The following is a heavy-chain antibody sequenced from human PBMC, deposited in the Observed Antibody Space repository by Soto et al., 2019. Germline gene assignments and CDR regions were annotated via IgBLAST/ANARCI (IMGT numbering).Heavy chain of an antibody. CDR3: ARVRVRFLEWLGSEG. D-gene: IGHD3-3*01. CDR2: NIPIFGTA. V-gene: IGHV1-69*12. CDR1: GGTFSSNA. J-gene: IGHJ4*02. Sequence: QVQLVQSGAEVKKPGSSVKVSCKASGGTFSSNAFSWVRQAPGQGLEWMGGNIPIFGTANYAQKFQGRVTITADESTSTAYMELSSLRSEDTAVYYCARVRVRFLEWLGSEGWGQGTLVTVSS.